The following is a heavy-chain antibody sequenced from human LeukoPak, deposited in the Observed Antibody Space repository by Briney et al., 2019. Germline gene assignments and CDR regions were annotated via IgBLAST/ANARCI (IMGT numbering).Heavy chain of an antibody. V-gene: IGHV3-7*01. CDR1: GFTFSRHW. Sequence: GGSLRLSCAASGFTFSRHWMSWVRQAPGKGLEWVANIKEDGSDKYYVDSVKGRSTISRDNAQNSVYLQMNSLRAEDTAVYYCGREEFHSADFRGQGTLVTVSS. CDR3: GREEFHSADF. CDR2: IKEDGSDK. J-gene: IGHJ4*02. D-gene: IGHD3-10*01.